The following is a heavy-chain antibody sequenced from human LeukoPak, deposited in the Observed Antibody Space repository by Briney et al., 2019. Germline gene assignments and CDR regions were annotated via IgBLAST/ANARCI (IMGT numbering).Heavy chain of an antibody. CDR3: ARVLTH. CDR1: GGSFSGYY. V-gene: IGHV4-34*01. J-gene: IGHJ4*02. D-gene: IGHD1-14*01. CDR2: INHSGNT. Sequence: PSETLSLTCTVSGGSFSGYYWRWIRQPPGKGLEWIGEINHSGNTNYNPSLKSRLTISVDTSRNQLSLKLSSVTAADTGVYYCARVLTHWGRGTLVSVSS.